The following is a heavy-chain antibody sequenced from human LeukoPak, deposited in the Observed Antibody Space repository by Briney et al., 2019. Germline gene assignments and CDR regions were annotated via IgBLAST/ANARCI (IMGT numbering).Heavy chain of an antibody. CDR3: ARLVGYYYDSSGRGFFDY. D-gene: IGHD3-22*01. CDR1: GYTFTGYY. V-gene: IGHV1-2*02. J-gene: IGHJ4*02. CDR2: INPNSGGT. Sequence: ASVKVSCKASGYTFTGYYMHWVRQAPGQGLEWMGWINPNSGGTNYAQKFQGRVTMTRDTSISTAYMELSRLRSDGTAVYYCARLVGYYYDSSGRGFFDYWGQGTLVTVSS.